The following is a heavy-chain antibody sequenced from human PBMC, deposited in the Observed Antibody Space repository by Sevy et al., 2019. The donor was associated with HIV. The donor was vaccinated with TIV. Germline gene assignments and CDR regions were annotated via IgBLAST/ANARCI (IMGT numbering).Heavy chain of an antibody. Sequence: GGSLRLSCAASGFTVSSNYMSWVRQAPGKGLEWVSVIYSGGSTYYADSVKGRFTISRDNSKNTLYLQMNSLRAEDTAVYYCARGASSSWLANYYYGIDVWGQGTTVTVSS. V-gene: IGHV3-53*01. CDR1: GFTVSSNY. J-gene: IGHJ6*02. CDR3: ARGASSSWLANYYYGIDV. D-gene: IGHD6-13*01. CDR2: IYSGGST.